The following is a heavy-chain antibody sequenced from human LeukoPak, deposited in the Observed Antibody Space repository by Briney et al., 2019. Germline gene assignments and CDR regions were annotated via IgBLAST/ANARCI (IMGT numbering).Heavy chain of an antibody. CDR1: GFTFSSYS. V-gene: IGHV3-23*01. J-gene: IGHJ4*02. CDR3: AKELGFLEWLLISLDY. D-gene: IGHD3-3*01. CDR2: ISGSGGST. Sequence: GGSLRLSCAASGFTFSSYSMNWVRQAPGKGLEWVSAISGSGGSTYYADSVKGRFTISRDNSKNTLYLQMNSLRAEDTAVYYCAKELGFLEWLLISLDYWGQGTLVTVSS.